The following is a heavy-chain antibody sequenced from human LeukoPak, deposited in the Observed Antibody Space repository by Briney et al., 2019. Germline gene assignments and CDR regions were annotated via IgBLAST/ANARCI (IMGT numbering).Heavy chain of an antibody. CDR1: GFTVSSNY. CDR2: IYTDENT. Sequence: GGSLRLSCAASGFTVSSNYMSWVRQAPGKGLEWVSVIYTDENTYYADSVKGRFTISRDNSKNTLYLQMSSLKAEDTAVYYCARDPKGFWYFDYRGQGTLVTVSS. V-gene: IGHV3-53*01. J-gene: IGHJ4*02. D-gene: IGHD3-3*01. CDR3: ARDPKGFWYFDY.